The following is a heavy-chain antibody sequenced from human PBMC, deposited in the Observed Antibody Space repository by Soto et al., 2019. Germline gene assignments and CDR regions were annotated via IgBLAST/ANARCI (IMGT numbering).Heavy chain of an antibody. CDR1: GGTFSSYT. Sequence: QVQLVQSGAEVKKPGSSVKVSCKASGGTFSSYTISWVRQAPGQGLEWMGRIIPILGIANYAQKFQGRVTITADKSTSTAYMELSSLRSEDTAVYYCARYLGDNWNDRAFDIWGQGTMVTVSS. V-gene: IGHV1-69*02. CDR2: IIPILGIA. J-gene: IGHJ3*02. CDR3: ARYLGDNWNDRAFDI. D-gene: IGHD1-20*01.